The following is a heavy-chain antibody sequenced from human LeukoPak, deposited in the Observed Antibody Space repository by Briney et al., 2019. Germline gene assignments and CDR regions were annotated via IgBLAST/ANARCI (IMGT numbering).Heavy chain of an antibody. D-gene: IGHD3-22*01. CDR1: ACSFSSYA. V-gene: IGHV1-69*05. Sequence: SSVKVFCKDSACSFSSYAISWVRQAPGPGLEWMGGIIPIFGTANYAQKFQGRVTITTDESTSTAYMELSSLRSEDTAVYYCARGDYYDSPRRAFDIWGQGTMVTVSS. J-gene: IGHJ3*02. CDR2: IIPIFGTA. CDR3: ARGDYYDSPRRAFDI.